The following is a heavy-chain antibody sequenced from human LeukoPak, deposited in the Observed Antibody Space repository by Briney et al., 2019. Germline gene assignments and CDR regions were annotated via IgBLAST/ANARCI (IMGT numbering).Heavy chain of an antibody. CDR3: ARDYKNGYFDY. CDR1: GLTSSRSA. D-gene: IGHD1-1*01. CDR2: ISGSVGNT. J-gene: IGHJ4*02. V-gene: IGHV3-23*01. Sequence: PGGSLRLSCTASGLTSSRSAMSWARQAPGKGLEWVSFISGSVGNTYYADSVKGRFTISRDNSKNTLYLQMNSLRAEDTAVYYCARDYKNGYFDYWGQGTLVTVSS.